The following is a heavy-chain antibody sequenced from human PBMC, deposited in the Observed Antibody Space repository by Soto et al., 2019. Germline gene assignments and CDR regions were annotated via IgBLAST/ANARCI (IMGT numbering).Heavy chain of an antibody. CDR1: GDSVSSDITS. V-gene: IGHV6-1*01. Sequence: QGQLQQSGPGLVKPSQTLSLTCAISGDSVSSDITSWNWIRQSPSRGLEWLGRTYYRSKWFHDYAASVKSRITINPDTSKNQFSLELNSRTPEDKAVYYCARGNALDVWGQGTVVTVSS. CDR3: ARGNALDV. CDR2: TYYRSKWFH. D-gene: IGHD3-10*01. J-gene: IGHJ3*01.